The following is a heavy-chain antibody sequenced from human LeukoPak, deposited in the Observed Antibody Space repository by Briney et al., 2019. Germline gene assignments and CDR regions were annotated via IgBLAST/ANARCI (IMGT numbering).Heavy chain of an antibody. Sequence: SETLSLTCTVSGGSISSYYWSWIRRPAGKGLEWIGRIYTSGSTNYNPSLKSRVTMSVDTSKNQFSLKLSSVTAADTAVYYCAREVGYSSSWYGIHYFDYWGQGTLVTVSS. V-gene: IGHV4-4*07. D-gene: IGHD6-13*01. CDR3: AREVGYSSSWYGIHYFDY. CDR1: GGSISSYY. J-gene: IGHJ4*02. CDR2: IYTSGST.